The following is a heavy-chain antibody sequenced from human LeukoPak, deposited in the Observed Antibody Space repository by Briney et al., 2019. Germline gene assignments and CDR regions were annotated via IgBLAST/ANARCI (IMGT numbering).Heavy chain of an antibody. V-gene: IGHV3-23*01. CDR2: ISGSGGST. CDR1: GFTFSSYA. Sequence: GGSLRLSCAASGFTFSSYAMSWVRQAPGKGLEWVSAISGSGGSTYYADSVKGRLTISRDNSKNTLYLQMNSLRAEDTAVYYCAKIPGIWSGYQNYWGQGTLVTVSS. D-gene: IGHD3-3*01. J-gene: IGHJ4*02. CDR3: AKIPGIWSGYQNY.